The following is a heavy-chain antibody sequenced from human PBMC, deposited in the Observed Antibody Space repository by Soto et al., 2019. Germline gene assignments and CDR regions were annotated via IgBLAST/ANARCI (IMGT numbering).Heavy chain of an antibody. J-gene: IGHJ6*02. Sequence: PSETLSLTCTVSGGSVSSGSYYWSWIRQPPGKGLEWIGYIYYSGSTNYNPSLKSRVTISVDTSKNQFSLKLSSVTAADTAVYYCARDRQGSGYYYVDYYYGMDVWGQGTTVTVSS. CDR3: ARDRQGSGYYYVDYYYGMDV. V-gene: IGHV4-61*01. D-gene: IGHD3-22*01. CDR1: GGSVSSGSYY. CDR2: IYYSGST.